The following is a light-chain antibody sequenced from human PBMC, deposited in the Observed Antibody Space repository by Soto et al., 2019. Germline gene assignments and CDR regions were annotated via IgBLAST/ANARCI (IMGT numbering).Light chain of an antibody. J-gene: IGKJ1*01. CDR2: GAS. CDR1: QSDSSSY. CDR3: QQYGSSPRT. V-gene: IGKV3-20*01. Sequence: EIVLTQSPGTLSLSPGERATLSCRASQSDSSSYLAWYQQKPGQAPRLLIYGASSRATGIPDRFSGSGSGIDFTLTISRLEPEDFAVYYCQQYGSSPRTFGQGTKVEIK.